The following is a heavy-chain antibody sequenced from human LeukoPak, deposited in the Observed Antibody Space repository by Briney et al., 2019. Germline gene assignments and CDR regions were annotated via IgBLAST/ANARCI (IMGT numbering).Heavy chain of an antibody. Sequence: GGSLRLSCAASGFTFSSYWMHWVRQAPGRGLVWVSRIHSDGSSTSYADSVKGRFTISRDNAKNTLYLQMNSLRAEDTAVYYCARDGFISGWTIWGQGTLVTVSS. CDR2: IHSDGSST. D-gene: IGHD6-19*01. CDR1: GFTFSSYW. V-gene: IGHV3-74*01. CDR3: ARDGFISGWTI. J-gene: IGHJ4*02.